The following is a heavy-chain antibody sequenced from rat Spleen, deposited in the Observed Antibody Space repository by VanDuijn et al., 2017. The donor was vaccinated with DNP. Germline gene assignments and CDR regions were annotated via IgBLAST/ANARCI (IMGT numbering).Heavy chain of an antibody. Sequence: EVQLVESGGALVQPGRSLKLSCAASGFAFSDYYMAWVRQAPTKGLEWVAYIRYDGGSIHYGDSVKGRFTIFRDNAKNTLYLQMNSLRSEDTATYYCTIYYNTGDNWFAYWGQGTLVTVSS. CDR3: TIYYNTGDNWFAY. J-gene: IGHJ3*01. D-gene: IGHD1-1*01. V-gene: IGHV5-20*01. CDR1: GFAFSDYY. CDR2: IRYDGGSI.